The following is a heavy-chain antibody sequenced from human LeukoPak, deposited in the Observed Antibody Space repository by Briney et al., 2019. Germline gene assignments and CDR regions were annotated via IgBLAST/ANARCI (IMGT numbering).Heavy chain of an antibody. CDR2: IYPGDSDT. Sequence: GESLKISCKGSGYRFTSYWIGWVRQMPGKGLEWMGIIYPGDSDTRYSPSFQGQVTISADKSISTAYLQWSSLKASDTAMYYCARRSGYDILTGYFLGFDPWGQGTLVTVSS. CDR1: GYRFTSYW. CDR3: ARRSGYDILTGYFLGFDP. J-gene: IGHJ5*02. V-gene: IGHV5-51*01. D-gene: IGHD3-9*01.